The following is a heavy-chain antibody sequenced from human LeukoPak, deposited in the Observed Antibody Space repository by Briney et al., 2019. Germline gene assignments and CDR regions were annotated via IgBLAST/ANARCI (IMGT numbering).Heavy chain of an antibody. CDR1: GYSFTSYW. D-gene: IGHD3-22*01. CDR3: ARAYDSSGYYFYH. J-gene: IGHJ1*01. V-gene: IGHV5-51*01. CDR2: IYPGDSDT. Sequence: GESLKISCKGSGYSFTSYWIGWVRQMPGKGLEWMGIIYPGDSDTRYSPSFQGQVTISADKSISTAYLQWSSLKASDTAMYYCARAYDSSGYYFYHWGQGTLVTVSS.